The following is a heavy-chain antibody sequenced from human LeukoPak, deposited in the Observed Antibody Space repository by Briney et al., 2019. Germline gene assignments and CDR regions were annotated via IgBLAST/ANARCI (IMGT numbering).Heavy chain of an antibody. CDR1: GGSFSGYY. CDR3: ARMERDTAIPRHPDWFDP. CDR2: INHSGST. J-gene: IGHJ5*02. D-gene: IGHD5-18*01. Sequence: PSETLSLTCAVYGGSFSGYYWSWIRQPPGKGLEWIGEINHSGSTNYNPSLKSRVTISVDTSKNQFSLKLSSVTAADTAVYYCARMERDTAIPRHPDWFDPWGQGTLVTVSS. V-gene: IGHV4-34*01.